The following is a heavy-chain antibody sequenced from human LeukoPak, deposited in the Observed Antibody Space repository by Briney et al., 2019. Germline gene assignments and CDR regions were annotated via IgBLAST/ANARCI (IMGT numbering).Heavy chain of an antibody. CDR3: ARGKTSQQRPFDY. J-gene: IGHJ4*02. D-gene: IGHD6-25*01. Sequence: GGSLRLSCAASGFTVSIHYMTWVRLAPGKGLEWVSLIYTDGRIDYADSVKGRFTISRDNSKNALHLQMNSLRVEDTAIYFCARGKTSQQRPFDYWGQGTLVSVSS. CDR2: IYTDGRI. V-gene: IGHV3-53*01. CDR1: GFTVSIHY.